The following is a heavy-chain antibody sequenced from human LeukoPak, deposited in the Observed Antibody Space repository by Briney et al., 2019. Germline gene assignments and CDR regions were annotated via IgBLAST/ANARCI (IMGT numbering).Heavy chain of an antibody. V-gene: IGHV3-11*01. D-gene: IGHD4-17*01. J-gene: IGHJ4*02. Sequence: PGGSLRLSCAASGFTFSDYYISWIRQAPGKGLEWVSYISSSGSTIYYADSVRGRFTISRDNAKNSLYLQMNSLRAEDTALYYCARDYYGDSYFDYWGQGTLVTVSS. CDR2: ISSSGSTI. CDR3: ARDYYGDSYFDY. CDR1: GFTFSDYY.